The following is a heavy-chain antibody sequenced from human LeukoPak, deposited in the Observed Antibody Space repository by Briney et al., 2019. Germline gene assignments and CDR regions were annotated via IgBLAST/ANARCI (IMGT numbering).Heavy chain of an antibody. Sequence: GESLKISCKGSGYSFTNYWIGWVRQMPGKGLEWMGIIYPGDSDTRYSPSFQGQVTISADKSISTAYLQWNSLKASDTAMYYCARPWDDGNAYSREDAFDIWGQGTMVTVSS. V-gene: IGHV5-51*01. CDR1: GYSFTNYW. J-gene: IGHJ3*02. CDR3: ARPWDDGNAYSREDAFDI. CDR2: IYPGDSDT. D-gene: IGHD3-22*01.